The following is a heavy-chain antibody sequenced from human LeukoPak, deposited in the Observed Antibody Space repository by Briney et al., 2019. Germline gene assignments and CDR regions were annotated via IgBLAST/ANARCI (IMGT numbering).Heavy chain of an antibody. CDR3: ARSSGYYHDAFDI. V-gene: IGHV3-74*01. J-gene: IGHJ3*02. D-gene: IGHD3-22*01. CDR1: GFTFSSYW. Sequence: PGGSLRLSCAASGFTFSSYWMHWVRQAPRKGLVWVSRIKSDGSSTSYADSVKGRFTISRDNAKNTLYLQMNSLRAEDTAVYYCARSSGYYHDAFDIWGQGTMVTVSS. CDR2: IKSDGSST.